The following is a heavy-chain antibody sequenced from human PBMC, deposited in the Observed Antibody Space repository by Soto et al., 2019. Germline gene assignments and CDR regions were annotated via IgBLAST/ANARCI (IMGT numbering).Heavy chain of an antibody. CDR3: ARDQGDIVVVSPGSVDY. Sequence: QVQLVQSGAEVKKPGASVKVSCKASGYTFTSYGISWVRQAPGQGLEWMGWISAYNGNTNYAQKLQGRVTMTTDTSTSTAYMELRSLRSDDTAVYYWARDQGDIVVVSPGSVDYWGQGTLVTVSS. V-gene: IGHV1-18*01. CDR2: ISAYNGNT. CDR1: GYTFTSYG. J-gene: IGHJ4*02. D-gene: IGHD2-15*01.